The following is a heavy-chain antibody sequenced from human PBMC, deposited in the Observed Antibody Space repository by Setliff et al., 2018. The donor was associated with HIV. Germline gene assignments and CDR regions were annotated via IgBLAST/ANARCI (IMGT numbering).Heavy chain of an antibody. CDR3: ARGRLMGSSVLFFDF. CDR2: IDGSGNT. D-gene: IGHD1-26*01. J-gene: IGHJ4*02. CDR1: GGSISSTSYY. V-gene: IGHV4-39*01. Sequence: SETLSLTCIVSGGSISSTSYYWVWIRQPPGRGLKWIGSIDGSGNTFYNPSLKNRVTIYVDTSKNQFSLRLNSVTAADTAKYYCARGRLMGSSVLFFDFWGQGILVTVSS.